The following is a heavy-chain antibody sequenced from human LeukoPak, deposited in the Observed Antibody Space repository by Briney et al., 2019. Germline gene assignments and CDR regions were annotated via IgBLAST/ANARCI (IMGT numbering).Heavy chain of an antibody. CDR1: GFTFSSYA. D-gene: IGHD5-18*01. CDR3: ARYGYSYDVDV. CDR2: ISYDGSNK. J-gene: IGHJ6*02. Sequence: GRSLRLSCAASGFTFSSYAMHWVRQAPGKGLEWVAVISYDGSNKYYADSVKGRFTISRDNAKNSLYLQMNSLRAEDTAVYYCARYGYSYDVDVWGQGTTVTVSS. V-gene: IGHV3-30-3*01.